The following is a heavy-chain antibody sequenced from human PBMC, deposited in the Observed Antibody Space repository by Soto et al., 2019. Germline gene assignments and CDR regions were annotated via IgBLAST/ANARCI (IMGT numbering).Heavy chain of an antibody. D-gene: IGHD2-21*01. Sequence: ASVKVSCKASGYTFTSYGISWVRQAPGQGLEWMGWISAYNGNTNYAQKLQGRVTMTTDTSTSTAYMELRSLRSDDTAVYYCAHGSLAYCGRDCFAYWGQGALVTVSS. CDR1: GYTFTSYG. V-gene: IGHV1-18*01. J-gene: IGHJ4*02. CDR3: AHGSLAYCGRDCFAY. CDR2: ISAYNGNT.